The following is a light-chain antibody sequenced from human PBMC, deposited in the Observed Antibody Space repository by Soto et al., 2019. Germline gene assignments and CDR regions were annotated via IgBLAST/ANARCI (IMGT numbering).Light chain of an antibody. CDR2: DAS. J-gene: IGKJ3*01. V-gene: IGKV3-11*01. Sequence: EIVLTQSPATLSLSPGERAILSCRASQSVGTYLAWYQQKPGQAPRLLIYDASNRATGIPARFGGSGSGTDFTLTNNSLEPEDFAVYYGQQRSNWPGTFGRGTKVDIK. CDR3: QQRSNWPGT. CDR1: QSVGTY.